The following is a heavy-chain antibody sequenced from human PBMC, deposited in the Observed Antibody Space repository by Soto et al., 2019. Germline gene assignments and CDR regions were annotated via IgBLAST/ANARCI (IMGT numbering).Heavy chain of an antibody. Sequence: QVQLVQSGAEVKKPGSSVKVSCNTSGVSFNNNGIGWVRQAPGHGLEWMGGVSPPFRTSNYARKFQGRISITADASTGTVNMELSRLTSEDTAQYYCARVLYYGSGSYSPYVMDVWGLGTTVTVSS. D-gene: IGHD3-10*01. CDR3: ARVLYYGSGSYSPYVMDV. J-gene: IGHJ6*02. V-gene: IGHV1-69*01. CDR1: GVSFNNNG. CDR2: VSPPFRTS.